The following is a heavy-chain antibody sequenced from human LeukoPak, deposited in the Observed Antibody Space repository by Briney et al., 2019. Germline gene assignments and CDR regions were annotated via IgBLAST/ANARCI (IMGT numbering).Heavy chain of an antibody. CDR2: IYTSGRT. V-gene: IGHV4-4*07. Sequence: PSQTLSLTCTVSGGSMSSDYWSWIRQPAGKGLEWVGLIYTSGRTNYNPSLKSRLTMSVDTSKSQFSLKLNSVTAADTAVYYCASDSTYWGQGTLVTVSS. CDR3: ASDSTY. J-gene: IGHJ4*02. CDR1: GGSMSSDY. D-gene: IGHD2/OR15-2a*01.